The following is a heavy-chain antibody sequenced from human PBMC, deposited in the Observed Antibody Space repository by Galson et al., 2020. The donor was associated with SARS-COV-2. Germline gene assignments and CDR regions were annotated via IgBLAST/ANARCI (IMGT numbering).Heavy chain of an antibody. CDR3: TSGSDTSFWGFDP. J-gene: IGHJ5*02. D-gene: IGHD2-2*01. V-gene: IGHV3-73*01. CDR1: GFTFSGSA. Sequence: GESLKISCTASGFTFSGSAMHWVRQASGKGLEWVGRIRSKSNNYATAYAASVEGRFTISRDDSKNTAYLQMNSLKTEDTAVYYCTSGSDTSFWGFDPWGQGTLVTVSS. CDR2: IRSKSNNYAT.